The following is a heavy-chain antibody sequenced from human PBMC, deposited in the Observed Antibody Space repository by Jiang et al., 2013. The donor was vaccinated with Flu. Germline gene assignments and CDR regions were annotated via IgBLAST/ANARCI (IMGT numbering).Heavy chain of an antibody. Sequence: QKFQGRVTITRDTSASTAYMELSSLRSEDTAVYYCARDYYYGSESYYFDYWGQGTLVTVSS. J-gene: IGHJ4*02. D-gene: IGHD3-10*01. CDR3: ARDYYYGSESYYFDY. V-gene: IGHV1-3*01.